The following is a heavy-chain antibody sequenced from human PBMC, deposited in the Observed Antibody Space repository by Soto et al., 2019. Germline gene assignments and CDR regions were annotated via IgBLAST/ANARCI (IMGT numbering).Heavy chain of an antibody. V-gene: IGHV3-23*01. CDR3: AKAPSHYYFDY. Sequence: GGSLRLSCAASGCTFSSYGMSWVRQAPGKGLEWVSAISGSGGSTYYADSVKGRFTISRDNSKNTLYLQMNGLRAEDTAVYYCAKAPSHYYFDYWGQGTLVTVSS. J-gene: IGHJ4*02. D-gene: IGHD3-3*02. CDR1: GCTFSSYG. CDR2: ISGSGGST.